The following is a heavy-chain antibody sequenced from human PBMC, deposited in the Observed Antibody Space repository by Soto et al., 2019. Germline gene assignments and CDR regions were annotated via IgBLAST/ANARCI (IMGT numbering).Heavy chain of an antibody. CDR2: IYYSGST. J-gene: IGHJ4*02. CDR1: GGSISRSSYY. Sequence: SETLSLTCTVSGGSISRSSYYWGWIRQPPGKGLEWIGSIYYSGSTYHNPSLKSRVTISVDTSKNQFSLKLSSVTAADTAVYYCATLTYFYHSSGYWAYHDFDYWGQGTLVTVSS. V-gene: IGHV4-39*01. CDR3: ATLTYFYHSSGYWAYHDFDY. D-gene: IGHD3-22*01.